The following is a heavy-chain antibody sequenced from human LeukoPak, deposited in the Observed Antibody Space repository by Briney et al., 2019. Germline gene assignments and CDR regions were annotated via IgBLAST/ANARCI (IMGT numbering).Heavy chain of an antibody. Sequence: GGSLRLSCAVSGITLSNYGMSWVRQAPGKGLEWVAGISGSGGSTNFADSVKGRFTISRDNPRNTLYLQMNSLRAEDTAVYFCAKRAVVIRVILVGFHKEAYYFDSWGQGDLVTVSS. CDR1: GITLSNYG. J-gene: IGHJ4*02. CDR2: ISGSGGST. D-gene: IGHD3-22*01. V-gene: IGHV3-23*01. CDR3: AKRAVVIRVILVGFHKEAYYFDS.